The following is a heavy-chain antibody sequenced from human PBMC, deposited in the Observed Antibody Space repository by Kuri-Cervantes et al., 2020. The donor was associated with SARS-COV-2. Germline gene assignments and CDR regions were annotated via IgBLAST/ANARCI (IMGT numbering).Heavy chain of an antibody. D-gene: IGHD3-22*01. Sequence: SQTLSLTCAVSGYSISSGYYWGWIRQPPGKGLEWIGSIYHSGSTYYNPSLKGRVTISVDTSKNQFSLKLSSVTAADTAVYYCARVKPYYDSSGYSPPHYYYYYMDVWGKGTTVTVSS. CDR2: IYHSGST. V-gene: IGHV4-38-2*01. J-gene: IGHJ6*03. CDR3: ARVKPYYDSSGYSPPHYYYYYMDV. CDR1: GYSISSGYY.